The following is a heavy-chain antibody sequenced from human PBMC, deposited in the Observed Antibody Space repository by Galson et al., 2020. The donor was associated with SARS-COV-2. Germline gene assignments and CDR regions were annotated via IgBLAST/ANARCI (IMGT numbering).Heavy chain of an antibody. J-gene: IGHJ3*02. CDR1: GFTFSSYG. CDR3: AKEILGYSSSWYSAWGGNDAFDI. CDR2: IWYDGSNK. Sequence: GESLKISCAASGFTFSSYGMHWVRQAPGKGLEWVAVIWYDGSNKYYADSVKGRFTISRDNSKNTLYLQMNSLRAEDTAVYYCAKEILGYSSSWYSAWGGNDAFDIWGQGTMVTVSS. V-gene: IGHV3-33*06. D-gene: IGHD6-13*01.